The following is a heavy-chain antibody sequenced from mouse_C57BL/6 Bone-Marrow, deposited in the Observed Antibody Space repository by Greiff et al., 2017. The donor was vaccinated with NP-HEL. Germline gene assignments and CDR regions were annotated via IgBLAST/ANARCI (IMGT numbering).Heavy chain of an antibody. V-gene: IGHV1-26*01. CDR1: GYTFTDYY. Sequence: VQLQQSGPALVKPGASVKISCKASGYTFTDYYMNWVKQSHGKSLEWIGDINPNNGGTSYNQKFKGKATLTVDKSSSTAYMELRSLTSEDSAVYYCARPINWYFDVGGTGTTVTVSS. CDR3: ARPINWYFDV. D-gene: IGHD1-1*01. J-gene: IGHJ1*03. CDR2: INPNNGGT.